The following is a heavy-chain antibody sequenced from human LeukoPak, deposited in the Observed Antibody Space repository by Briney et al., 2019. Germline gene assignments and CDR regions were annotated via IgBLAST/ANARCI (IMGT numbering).Heavy chain of an antibody. V-gene: IGHV3-74*01. CDR3: ASYFRDGKILGRVHY. CDR1: GFTFNNYW. CDR2: INGDGSDT. D-gene: IGHD3/OR15-3a*01. Sequence: GGSLRLSCTAAGFTFNNYWMYWVRQAPGKGLVWVSRINGDGSDTSYADSVKGRFTISRDNAKNTLYLQMNSLRAEDTAVYYCASYFRDGKILGRVHYWGQGTLVTVSS. J-gene: IGHJ4*02.